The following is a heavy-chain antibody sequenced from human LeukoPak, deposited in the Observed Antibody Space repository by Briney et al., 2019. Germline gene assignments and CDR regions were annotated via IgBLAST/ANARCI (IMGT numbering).Heavy chain of an antibody. CDR1: GASISSRAFC. D-gene: IGHD2-15*01. CDR2: IHTSGTT. CDR3: ARSELSCSGGSCPTRYAFDI. J-gene: IGHJ3*02. Sequence: SQTLSLTCTVSGASISSRAFCWSWLRQPAGKGLEWIGRIHTSGTTNYNPSLKSRVTISVDTSKNQFSLKLRSVTAADTALYYCARSELSCSGGSCPTRYAFDIWGQGTVVTASS. V-gene: IGHV4-61*02.